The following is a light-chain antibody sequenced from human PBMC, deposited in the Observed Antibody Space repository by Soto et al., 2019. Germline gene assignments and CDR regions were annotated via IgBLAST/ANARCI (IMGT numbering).Light chain of an antibody. CDR1: QSISSY. V-gene: IGKV1-39*01. CDR3: HHSYSTPPT. Sequence: DIQMTQSPSSLSASVGDRVTITCRASQSISSYLNWYQQKPGKAPKLLIYAASSLQSGVPSRFSGSGSGTDFTLTISSLQPEDFATYDCHHSYSTPPTFGGGTKVEIK. CDR2: AAS. J-gene: IGKJ4*01.